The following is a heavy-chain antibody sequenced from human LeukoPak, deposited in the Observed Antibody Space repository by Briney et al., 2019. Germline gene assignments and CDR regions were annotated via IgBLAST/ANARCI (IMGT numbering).Heavy chain of an antibody. CDR3: AGDDIAAAGTGSY. Sequence: SETLSLTCTVSGGSISSGSYYWSWVRQPAGKGLEWIGRIYTSGSTNYNPSLKSRVTMSVDTSKNQFSLQLNSVTPEDTAVYYCAGDDIAAAGTGSYWGQGTLVTVSS. J-gene: IGHJ4*02. CDR1: GGSISSGSYY. CDR2: IYTSGST. V-gene: IGHV4-61*02. D-gene: IGHD6-13*01.